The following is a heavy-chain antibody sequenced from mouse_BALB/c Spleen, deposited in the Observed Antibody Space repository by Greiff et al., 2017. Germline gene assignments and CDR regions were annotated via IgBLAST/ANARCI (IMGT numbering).Heavy chain of an antibody. CDR2: IYPYNGGT. Sequence: EVQLQQSGPELVKPGASVKISCKASGYTFTDYNMHWVKQSHGKSLEWIGYIYPYNGGTGYNQKFKSKATLTVDNSSSTAYMELRSLTSEDSAVYYCARSGGSSYPYYAMDYWGQGTSVTVSS. CDR1: GYTFTDYN. D-gene: IGHD1-1*01. J-gene: IGHJ4*01. CDR3: ARSGGSSYPYYAMDY. V-gene: IGHV1S29*02.